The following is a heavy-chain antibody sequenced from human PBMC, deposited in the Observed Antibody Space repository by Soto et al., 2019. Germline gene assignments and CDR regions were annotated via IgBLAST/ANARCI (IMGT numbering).Heavy chain of an antibody. J-gene: IGHJ3*02. CDR3: ASDFRGSSSYDAFDI. D-gene: IGHD1-26*01. CDR1: GLTYTSYC. V-gene: IGHV1-69*13. Sequence: APVKVSSEASGLTYTSYCISGVRQAAVQGLEVMGGISPIFGPAKYAQKLQGRVTIPADESTSTAYMELSSLRSEDTAVYYCASDFRGSSSYDAFDIRGQGTMVTVS. CDR2: ISPIFGPA.